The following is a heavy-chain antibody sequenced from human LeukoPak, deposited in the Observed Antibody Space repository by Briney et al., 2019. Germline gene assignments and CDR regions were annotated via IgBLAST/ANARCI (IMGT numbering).Heavy chain of an antibody. J-gene: IGHJ4*02. V-gene: IGHV1-46*01. Sequence: ASVKVSCKASGYTFTSYYMHWVRQAPGQGLEWMGIINPSGGSTSYAQKFQGRVTMTRDTSTSTVYMELSSLRSKDTAVYYCARRVTGWGDSGYDLRTDYWGQGTLVTVSS. CDR1: GYTFTSYY. CDR3: ARRVTGWGDSGYDLRTDY. D-gene: IGHD5-12*01. CDR2: INPSGGST.